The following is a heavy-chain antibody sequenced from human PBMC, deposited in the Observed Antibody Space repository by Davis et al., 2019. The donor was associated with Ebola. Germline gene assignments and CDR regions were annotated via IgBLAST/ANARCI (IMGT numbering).Heavy chain of an antibody. CDR3: AREQWLVPYYYYYGMDV. Sequence: SETLSLTCAVYGGSFSGYYWSWIRQPPGKGLEWIGEINHSGSTNYNPSLKSRVTISVDTSKNQFSLKLSSVTAADTAVYYCAREQWLVPYYYYYGMDVWGQGTTVTVSS. CDR2: INHSGST. J-gene: IGHJ6*02. CDR1: GGSFSGYY. D-gene: IGHD6-19*01. V-gene: IGHV4-34*01.